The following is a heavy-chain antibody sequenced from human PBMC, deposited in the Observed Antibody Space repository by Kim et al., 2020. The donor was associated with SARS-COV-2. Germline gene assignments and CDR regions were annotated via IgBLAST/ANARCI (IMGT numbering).Heavy chain of an antibody. Sequence: RYSPSFQGQVTISADKSISTAYLQWSSLKASDTAMYYCARHLAGDIVVGDWGQGTLVTVSS. V-gene: IGHV5-51*01. CDR3: ARHLAGDIVVGD. J-gene: IGHJ4*02. D-gene: IGHD2-2*01.